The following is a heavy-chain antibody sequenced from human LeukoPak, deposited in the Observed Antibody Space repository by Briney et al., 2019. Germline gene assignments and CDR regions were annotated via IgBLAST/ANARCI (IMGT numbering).Heavy chain of an antibody. V-gene: IGHV4-39*07. CDR1: GGSISSSSYY. CDR3: LSLVATEVDY. D-gene: IGHD5-12*01. Sequence: SETLSLTCTVSGGSISSSSYYWGWIRQPPGKGLEWIGSIYYSGSTYYNPSLKSRVTISVDTSKNQFSLKLSSVTAADTAVYYCLSLVATEVDYWGQGTLVTVSS. CDR2: IYYSGST. J-gene: IGHJ4*02.